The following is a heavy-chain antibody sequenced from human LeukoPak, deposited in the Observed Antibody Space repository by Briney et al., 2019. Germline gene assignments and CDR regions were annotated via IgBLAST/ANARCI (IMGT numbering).Heavy chain of an antibody. D-gene: IGHD2-15*01. CDR3: ARDRGYCSGSSCYHYFDY. CDR1: GGSISSYY. CDR2: IYDSGST. Sequence: SETLSLTCTVSGGSISSYYWSWTRQPPGKGLEWIGYIYDSGSTNYNPSLKSRVTISVDTSKNQFSLKLSSVTAADTAVYYCARDRGYCSGSSCYHYFDYWGQGTLVTVSS. J-gene: IGHJ4*02. V-gene: IGHV4-59*01.